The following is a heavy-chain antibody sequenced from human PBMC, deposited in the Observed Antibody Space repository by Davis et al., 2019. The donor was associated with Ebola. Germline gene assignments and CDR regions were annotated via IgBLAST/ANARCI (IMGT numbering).Heavy chain of an antibody. V-gene: IGHV4-39*07. Sequence: PSETLSLTCTVSGGSISSSSYYWGWIRQPPGKGLEWIGSIYYSGSTYYNPSLKSRVTISVDTSKNQFSLKLSSVTAADTAVYYCARRGGVGAKWFDPWGQGTLVTVSS. CDR2: IYYSGST. CDR3: ARRGGVGAKWFDP. D-gene: IGHD1-26*01. CDR1: GGSISSSSYY. J-gene: IGHJ5*02.